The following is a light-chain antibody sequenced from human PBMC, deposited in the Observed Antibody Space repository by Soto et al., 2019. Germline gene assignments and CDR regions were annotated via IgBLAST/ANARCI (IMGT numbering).Light chain of an antibody. Sequence: QSALTQPRSVSGSPGQSVTISCTGTSSDVGGYNYVSWYQQHPGKVPKLMICDVSKRPSGVPDRLADSKSGNTASLPIAGLQAEDEADYYCCSYAGGYTHVFGSGTKVTVL. V-gene: IGLV2-11*01. CDR3: CSYAGGYTHV. CDR2: DVS. J-gene: IGLJ1*01. CDR1: SSDVGGYNY.